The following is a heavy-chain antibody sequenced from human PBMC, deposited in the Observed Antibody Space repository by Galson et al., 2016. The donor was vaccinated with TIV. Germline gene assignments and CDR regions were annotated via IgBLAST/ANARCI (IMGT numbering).Heavy chain of an antibody. J-gene: IGHJ6*02. CDR1: GFTVGNNY. CDR3: AREGVGYCSSTSCPYYGLDV. D-gene: IGHD2-2*01. Sequence: SLRLSCAASGFTVGNNYMSWVRQPPGKGLEWVAAMYSGGDTVYADSVRGRFTISRDNSKNTLYLQMNSLRAEDTAVYSCAREGVGYCSSTSCPYYGLDVWGQGTTVTVSS. CDR2: MYSGGDT. V-gene: IGHV3-53*01.